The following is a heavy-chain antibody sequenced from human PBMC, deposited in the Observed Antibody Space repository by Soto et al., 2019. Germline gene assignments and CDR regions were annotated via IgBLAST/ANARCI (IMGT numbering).Heavy chain of an antibody. J-gene: IGHJ5*02. V-gene: IGHV3-7*02. D-gene: IGHD1-1*01. CDR2: IKNDGTDK. CDR1: GFTFKNYW. CDR3: VRLQVHRFDP. Sequence: EVQLVESGGGLVQPGGPLRLSCEASGFTFKNYWMTWVRQAPGKGLEWVANIKNDGTDKYYVDSVKGRFTISRDNAKDSLYLQMNSLRAEDTAIYYCVRLQVHRFDPWGQGTLVTVSS.